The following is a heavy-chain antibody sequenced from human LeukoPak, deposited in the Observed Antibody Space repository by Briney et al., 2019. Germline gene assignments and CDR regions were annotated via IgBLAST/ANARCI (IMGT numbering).Heavy chain of an antibody. CDR1: GFALSSNG. Sequence: PGGSLRLSRAASGFALSSNGMSWVRQPPGKGLEGVAGFSGSGSKTYYADSVKGRFTISRDNSKSTLYLQTHSLRAEDTPVYLCGKLRYSAIDYWGEGNLVTVSS. D-gene: IGHD5-18*01. V-gene: IGHV3-23*01. CDR2: FSGSGSKT. J-gene: IGHJ4*02. CDR3: GKLRYSAIDY.